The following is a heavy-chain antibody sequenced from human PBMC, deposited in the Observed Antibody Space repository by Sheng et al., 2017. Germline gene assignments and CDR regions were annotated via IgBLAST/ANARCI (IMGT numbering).Heavy chain of an antibody. CDR1: GFIFSDYY. CDR3: ARAMDRSGVDL. Sequence: QVQLVESGGGLVKPGGSLRLSCAASGFIFSDYYMNWIRQAPGKGLEWISYISNSGYTMYYADSLKGRITISRDNAKHSLYLQINSLRTEDTAVYYCARAMDRSGVDLWGQGTLVTVSS. CDR2: ISNSGYTM. V-gene: IGHV3-11*04. D-gene: IGHD3-22*01. J-gene: IGHJ5*02.